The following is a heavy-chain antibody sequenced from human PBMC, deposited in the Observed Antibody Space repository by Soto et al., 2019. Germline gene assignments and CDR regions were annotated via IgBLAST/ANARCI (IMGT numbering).Heavy chain of an antibody. J-gene: IGHJ4*02. Sequence: QVQLQESGPGLVKPSQTLSLTCNVSGGSISRGDYYWSWLRQPPGKGLEWIGYIYYRAMPYYNPYLKSRVSISLDTSKNQFSLKMTSVTAADTAVYYCARGSALLFYYFDYCGQGTPVTVSS. D-gene: IGHD6-25*01. CDR2: IYYRAMP. V-gene: IGHV4-30-4*01. CDR1: GGSISRGDYY. CDR3: ARGSALLFYYFDY.